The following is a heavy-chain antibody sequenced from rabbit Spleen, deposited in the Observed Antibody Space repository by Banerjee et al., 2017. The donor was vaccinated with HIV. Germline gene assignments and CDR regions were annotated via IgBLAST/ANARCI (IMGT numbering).Heavy chain of an antibody. CDR2: IDAGSSGFT. J-gene: IGHJ6*01. CDR3: ARDTASSFSSYGMDL. Sequence: QSLEESGGGLVKPGASLTLTCTASGVSFSISSYMCWVRQAPGKGLEWIACIDAGSSGFTYFATWAKGRFTISKTSSTTVTLQMTRLTAADTATYFCARDTASSFSSYGMDLWGPGTLVTVS. V-gene: IGHV1S40*01. CDR1: GVSFSISSY. D-gene: IGHD8-1*01.